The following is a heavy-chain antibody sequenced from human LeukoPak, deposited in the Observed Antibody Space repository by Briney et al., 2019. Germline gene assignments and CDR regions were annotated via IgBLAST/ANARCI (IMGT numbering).Heavy chain of an antibody. D-gene: IGHD3-10*02. Sequence: PLQTLSLTRPISRDSASSNSASCNSIRPSPSRGLEWLGRTYYRSEWNNDYAVSVRGRITIDPAKSKIQLYLLPNSVTPEGSALYYCARCSGLCVPYYWGQGTLVTVSS. CDR2: TYYRSEWNN. CDR1: RDSASSNSAS. V-gene: IGHV6-1*01. J-gene: IGHJ4*02. CDR3: ARCSGLCVPYY.